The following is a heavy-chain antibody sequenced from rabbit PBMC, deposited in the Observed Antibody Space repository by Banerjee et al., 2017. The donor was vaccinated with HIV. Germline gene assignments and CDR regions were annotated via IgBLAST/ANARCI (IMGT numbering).Heavy chain of an antibody. J-gene: IGHJ3*01. D-gene: IGHD6-1*01. CDR3: ARVRAGYDGAAYSL. CDR2: IVAGNIGST. Sequence: QEQLVESGGGLVQPEGSLTLTCTASGFSFSSSYYMCWVRQASGKGLEWIGCIVAGNIGSTYYASWAKGRFTISKTSSTTVTLQMTSLTAADTATYFCARVRAGYDGAAYSLWGQGTLVTVS. CDR1: GFSFSSSYY. V-gene: IGHV1S45*01.